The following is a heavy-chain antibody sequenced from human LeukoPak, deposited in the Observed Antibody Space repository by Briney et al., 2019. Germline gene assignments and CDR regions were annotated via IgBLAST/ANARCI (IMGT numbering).Heavy chain of an antibody. D-gene: IGHD3-22*01. V-gene: IGHV1-18*01. CDR3: ARDQHYDSSGYYYSYYYYYGMDV. Sequence: GASVKVSCKASGYTFTSYGISWVRQAPGQGLEWMGWISAYNGNTNYAQKLQGRVTMTTDTSTSTAYMELRSLRSDDTAVYYCARDQHYDSSGYYYSYYYYYGMDVWGQGTTVTVSS. J-gene: IGHJ6*02. CDR2: ISAYNGNT. CDR1: GYTFTSYG.